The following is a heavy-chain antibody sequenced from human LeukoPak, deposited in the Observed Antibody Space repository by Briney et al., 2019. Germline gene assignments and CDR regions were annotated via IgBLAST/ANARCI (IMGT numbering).Heavy chain of an antibody. CDR3: ARGPGYSYGLWGANYYYYYMDV. Sequence: GASVKVSCKASGYTFTSYGISWVRQAPGQGLEWMGWISAYNGNTNYAQKLQGRVTITRNTSISTAYMELSSLRSEDTAVYYCARGPGYSYGLWGANYYYYYMDVWGKGTTVTVSS. V-gene: IGHV1-18*01. CDR1: GYTFTSYG. CDR2: ISAYNGNT. D-gene: IGHD5-18*01. J-gene: IGHJ6*03.